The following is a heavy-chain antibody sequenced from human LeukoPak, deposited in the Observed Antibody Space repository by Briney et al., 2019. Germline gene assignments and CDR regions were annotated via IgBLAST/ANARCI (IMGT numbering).Heavy chain of an antibody. CDR3: ARWDY. J-gene: IGHJ4*02. V-gene: IGHV3-7*01. Sequence: GGSLRLSCAASGFTFSSYEMNWVRQAPGRGLEWVASITEDGSVGFHVDSVKGRFTISRDNAKKMVYLQMSSLRDEDTAVYYCARWDYWGQGTVVTVSS. CDR2: ITEDGSVG. CDR1: GFTFSSYE.